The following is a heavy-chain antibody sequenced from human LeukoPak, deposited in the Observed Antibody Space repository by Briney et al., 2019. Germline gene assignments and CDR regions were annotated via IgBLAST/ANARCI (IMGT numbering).Heavy chain of an antibody. CDR1: GYIFSSYA. CDR2: ISCSGDST. Sequence: GGSLRLSCASSGYIFSSYAMSWVPQAPGKGLEWVSAISCSGDSTYYADSVKGRFTIARDNSKNTLYLQMNSLRAEDTAVYYCAKVTYYYDSSGYYYLYFDYWGQGTLVTVSS. V-gene: IGHV3-23*01. D-gene: IGHD3-22*01. J-gene: IGHJ4*02. CDR3: AKVTYYYDSSGYYYLYFDY.